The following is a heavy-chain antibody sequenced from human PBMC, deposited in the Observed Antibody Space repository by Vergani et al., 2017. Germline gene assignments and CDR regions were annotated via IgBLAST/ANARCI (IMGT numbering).Heavy chain of an antibody. D-gene: IGHD6-19*01. CDR1: GYSISSGYY. Sequence: QVQLQESGPGLVKPSETLSLTCAVSGYSISSGYYWGWIRQPPGKGLEWIGRIHTSGSTNYNPSLKSRVTMSEDTSKNQFSLNLTSVTAADTAVYYCASAEAGLDAFDIWGQGTMVTVSS. V-gene: IGHV4-38-2*01. CDR3: ASAEAGLDAFDI. CDR2: IHTSGST. J-gene: IGHJ3*02.